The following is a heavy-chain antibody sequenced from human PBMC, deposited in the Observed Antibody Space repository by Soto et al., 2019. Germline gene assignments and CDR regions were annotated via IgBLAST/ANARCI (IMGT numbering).Heavy chain of an antibody. CDR2: INPSGGST. D-gene: IGHD3-10*01. CDR1: GYTFTNYY. V-gene: IGHV1-46*01. Sequence: QVHLVQSGAEVKKPGASVRVSCKASGYTFTNYYIHWVRQGPGQGLEWMGVINPSGGSTSYAQKFQGRVTMTRDTSTSAVYMELSSLKSDDTAVYYCARDGAHYDSEDTNWFDPWGQGTLVTVSS. CDR3: ARDGAHYDSEDTNWFDP. J-gene: IGHJ5*02.